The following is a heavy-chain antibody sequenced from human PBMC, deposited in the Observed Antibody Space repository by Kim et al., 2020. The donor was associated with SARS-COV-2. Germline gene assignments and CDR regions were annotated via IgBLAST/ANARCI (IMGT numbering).Heavy chain of an antibody. D-gene: IGHD6-13*01. J-gene: IGHJ6*02. Sequence: ASVKVSCKASGYTFTSYGISWVRQAPGQGLEWMGWISAYNGNTNYAQKLQGRATMTTDTSTSTAYMELRSLRSDDTAVYYCARGGSSSWLAYYYYGMDVWGQGTTVTVSS. CDR1: GYTFTSYG. CDR3: ARGGSSSWLAYYYYGMDV. V-gene: IGHV1-18*01. CDR2: ISAYNGNT.